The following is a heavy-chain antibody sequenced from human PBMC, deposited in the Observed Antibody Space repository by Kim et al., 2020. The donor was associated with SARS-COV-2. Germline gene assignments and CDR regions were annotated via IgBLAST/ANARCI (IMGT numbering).Heavy chain of an antibody. J-gene: IGHJ6*02. D-gene: IGHD2-15*01. Sequence: SETLSLTCAVYGGSFSGYYWSWIRQPPGKGLEWIGEINHSGSTNYNPSLKSRVTISVDTSKNQFSLKLSSVTAADTAVYYCARARVVVAATPSKALGMTYFYYGMDVWGQGTTVTVSS. CDR1: GGSFSGYY. CDR3: ARARVVVAATPSKALGMTYFYYGMDV. V-gene: IGHV4-34*01. CDR2: INHSGST.